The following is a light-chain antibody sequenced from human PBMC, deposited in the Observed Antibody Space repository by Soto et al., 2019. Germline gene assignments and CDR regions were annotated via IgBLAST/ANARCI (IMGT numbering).Light chain of an antibody. V-gene: IGKV1-27*01. CDR3: QKYNTVPAT. CDR1: QGIGNS. CDR2: SAS. Sequence: DIQMTQSPPSLSASVGDRVTITCRASQGIGNSLAWYQQKPGTVPKLLIYSASTLQSGVPSRFSGSGSGTDFPLTISSLQPDDVAAYYCQKYNTVPATFGQGTRLEIK. J-gene: IGKJ5*01.